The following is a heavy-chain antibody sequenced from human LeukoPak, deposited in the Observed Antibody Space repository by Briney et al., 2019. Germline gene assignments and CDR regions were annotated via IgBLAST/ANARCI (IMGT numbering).Heavy chain of an antibody. CDR2: ISGSGGST. CDR1: GFTFSSYA. V-gene: IGHV3-23*01. Sequence: GGSLRLSCAACGFTFSSYAMSLVRQAPGKGLEWVPAISGSGGSTYYADSVKGRFTISRDNSKNTLYLQMNSLRAEDTAVYYCAKDLNGCMDVWGQGTTVTVSS. J-gene: IGHJ6*02. CDR3: AKDLNGCMDV. D-gene: IGHD2-8*01.